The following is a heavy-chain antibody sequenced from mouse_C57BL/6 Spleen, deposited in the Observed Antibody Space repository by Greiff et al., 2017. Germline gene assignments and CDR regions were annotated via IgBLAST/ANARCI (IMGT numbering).Heavy chain of an antibody. D-gene: IGHD4-1*01. CDR2: INPNNGGT. Sequence: VQLQQSGPELVKPGASVKISCKASGYTFTDYYMNWVKQSHGKSLEWIGDINPNNGGTSYNQKYKGKATLTVDKSSSTAYMELRSLTSEDSAVYYCAELGLGYWGQGTTLTVSS. CDR3: AELGLGY. CDR1: GYTFTDYY. V-gene: IGHV1-26*01. J-gene: IGHJ2*01.